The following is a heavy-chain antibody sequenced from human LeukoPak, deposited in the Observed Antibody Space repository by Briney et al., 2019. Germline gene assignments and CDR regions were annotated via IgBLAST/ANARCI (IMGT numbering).Heavy chain of an antibody. J-gene: IGHJ5*02. CDR2: INPRGTST. D-gene: IGHD4-23*01. Sequence: ASVKVSCKASGYTFTSYYMHWVRQAPGQGLEWMGLINPRGTSTIYAEKFQGRIIMTRDMSTTTDYMELSSLKSDDTAVYYCARDNSIHERGWWFDPWGQGTLVTVSS. CDR3: ARDNSIHERGWWFDP. V-gene: IGHV1-46*01. CDR1: GYTFTSYY.